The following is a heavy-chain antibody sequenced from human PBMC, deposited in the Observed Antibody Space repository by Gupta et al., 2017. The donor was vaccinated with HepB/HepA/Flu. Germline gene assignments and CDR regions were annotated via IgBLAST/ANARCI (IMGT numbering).Heavy chain of an antibody. V-gene: IGHV3-23*01. CDR3: AKDVEAVADSFDY. CDR2: ISGSGGRT. J-gene: IGHJ4*02. CDR1: GFTFSSYA. Sequence: EVQLLESGGGLVQLGGSLRPSCAASGFTFSSYAMSWVRQAPGKGLEWVSAISGSGGRTYYAGSVKGRFTISRDNSKNTLYLQMNSLRAEDTAVYYCAKDVEAVADSFDYWGQGTLVTVSS. D-gene: IGHD6-19*01.